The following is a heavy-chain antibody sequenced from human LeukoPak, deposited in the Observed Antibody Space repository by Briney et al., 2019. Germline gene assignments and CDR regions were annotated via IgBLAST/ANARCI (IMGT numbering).Heavy chain of an antibody. Sequence: SETLSLTCTVSGYSISSGYYWGWIRQPPGEGLEWIGSIYHSGSTYYNPSLKSRVTISVDTSKNQFSLKLSSVTAPDTAVYYCARYYGGNSGDYWGQGTLVTVSS. V-gene: IGHV4-38-2*02. CDR1: GYSISSGYY. J-gene: IGHJ4*02. CDR2: IYHSGST. D-gene: IGHD4-23*01. CDR3: ARYYGGNSGDY.